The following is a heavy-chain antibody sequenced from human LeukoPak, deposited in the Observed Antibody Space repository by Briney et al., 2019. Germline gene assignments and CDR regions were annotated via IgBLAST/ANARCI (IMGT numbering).Heavy chain of an antibody. Sequence: SETLSLTCAVSGVSFSGYYWSWIRQSPEKGLGWIGEINHSAYTNYNPSLKSRVTISLDPSKTQFSLKLLSATAADTAVYYCARGRDDYTDYNWFEPWGQGTLVTVSS. CDR2: INHSAYT. CDR1: GVSFSGYY. V-gene: IGHV4-34*01. CDR3: ARGRDDYTDYNWFEP. D-gene: IGHD4-11*01. J-gene: IGHJ5*02.